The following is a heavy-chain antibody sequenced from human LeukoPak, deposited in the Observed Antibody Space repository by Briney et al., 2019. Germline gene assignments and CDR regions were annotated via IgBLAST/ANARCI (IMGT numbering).Heavy chain of an antibody. CDR3: ARVRPLIAAAGDAFDI. J-gene: IGHJ3*02. Sequence: SQTLSLTCAISGDSVSGNSGAWNWIRQSPSRGLEWLGRTYYRSKWYNDYAVSVKSRITINPDTSKNQFSLQLNSVTPEDTAVYYCARVRPLIAAAGDAFDIWGQGTMDTVSS. V-gene: IGHV6-1*01. CDR1: GDSVSGNSGA. D-gene: IGHD6-13*01. CDR2: TYYRSKWYN.